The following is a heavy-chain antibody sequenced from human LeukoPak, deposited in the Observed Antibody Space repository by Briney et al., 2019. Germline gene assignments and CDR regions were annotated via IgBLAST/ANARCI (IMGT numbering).Heavy chain of an antibody. Sequence: GGSLRLSCAASGFTFSSYGMHWDRQAPGKGLEWVAFIRYDGSNKYYADSVKGRFTISRDNSKNTLYLQMNSLRAEDTAVYYCARSYSDAFDIWGQGTMVTVSS. CDR2: IRYDGSNK. J-gene: IGHJ3*02. CDR3: ARSYSDAFDI. V-gene: IGHV3-30*02. CDR1: GFTFSSYG. D-gene: IGHD1-26*01.